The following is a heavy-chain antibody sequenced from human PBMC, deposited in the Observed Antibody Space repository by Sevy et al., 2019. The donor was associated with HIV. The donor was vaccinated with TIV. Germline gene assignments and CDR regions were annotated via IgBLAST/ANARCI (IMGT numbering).Heavy chain of an antibody. Sequence: GGSLRLSCTASGFTFSDYGMHWVRQAPGKGLEWVAFIRYDGSTKYYADCVKGRFTISRDNSKNTLFLQLNSLRVEDTAVYYCAKDLTVRYSTSSGDFDCWGQGSLVTVSS. V-gene: IGHV3-30*02. CDR3: AKDLTVRYSTSSGDFDC. CDR1: GFTFSDYG. D-gene: IGHD6-6*01. J-gene: IGHJ4*02. CDR2: IRYDGSTK.